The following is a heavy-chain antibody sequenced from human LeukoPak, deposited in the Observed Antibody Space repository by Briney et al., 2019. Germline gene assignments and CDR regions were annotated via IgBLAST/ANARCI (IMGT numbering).Heavy chain of an antibody. CDR2: IWYDGGIK. CDR1: GFTFRTYG. D-gene: IGHD3-10*01. Sequence: PGGSLRLSCAASGFTFRTYGMHWFGKAPGKGLEWVEVIWYDGGIKYYADSVKGRFTISRDNSKDTLFLQMNNLRAEDTAIYYCARAVGPYDYWGEGTPVTVSS. J-gene: IGHJ4*02. CDR3: ARAVGPYDY. V-gene: IGHV3-33*01.